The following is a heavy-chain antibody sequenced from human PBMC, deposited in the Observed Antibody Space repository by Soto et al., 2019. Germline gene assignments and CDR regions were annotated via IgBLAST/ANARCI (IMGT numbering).Heavy chain of an antibody. V-gene: IGHV4-34*01. Sequence: QVQLQQWGAGLLKPSETLSLTCAVYGGSFSGYYWSWIRQPPGKGLEWIGEINHSGSTNYNPSLKRRVTISVDTSKNQFSLKLSSVTAADTAVYYCARGSWTLFDYWGQGTLVTVSS. D-gene: IGHD6-13*01. CDR1: GGSFSGYY. CDR2: INHSGST. CDR3: ARGSWTLFDY. J-gene: IGHJ4*02.